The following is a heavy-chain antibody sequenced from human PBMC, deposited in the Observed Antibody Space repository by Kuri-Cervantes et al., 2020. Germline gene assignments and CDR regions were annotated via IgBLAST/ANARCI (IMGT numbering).Heavy chain of an antibody. V-gene: IGHV3-23*01. D-gene: IGHD6-13*01. CDR2: ISGSGGST. CDR3: AKANIAAAGYFDY. Sequence: GESLKISCAASGFTFSSYAMSWVRQAPGKGLEWVSAISGSGGSTYYADSVKGRFTISRDNSKNTLYLQMNSLRAEDTAVYYCAKANIAAAGYFDYWGQGTLVTVSS. CDR1: GFTFSSYA. J-gene: IGHJ4*02.